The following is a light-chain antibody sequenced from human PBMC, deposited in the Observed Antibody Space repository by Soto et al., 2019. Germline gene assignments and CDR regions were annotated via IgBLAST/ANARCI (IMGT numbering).Light chain of an antibody. Sequence: EIVLTQSPATLSLSPGERATLSCRASQNVSSYLAWYQQKPGQAPRLLIYDASNRATGIPARFSGSGSGTDFTLTISSLEPEDFAVYYCQQRSNWPPITFGPGTKVDIK. CDR2: DAS. J-gene: IGKJ3*01. CDR1: QNVSSY. CDR3: QQRSNWPPIT. V-gene: IGKV3-11*01.